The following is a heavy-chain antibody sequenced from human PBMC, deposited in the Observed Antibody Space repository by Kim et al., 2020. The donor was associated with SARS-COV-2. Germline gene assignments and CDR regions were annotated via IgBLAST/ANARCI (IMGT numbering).Heavy chain of an antibody. CDR1: GGSFSGYY. D-gene: IGHD3-22*01. Sequence: SETLSLTCDVYGGSFSGYYWNWIRQPPGKGLEWIGEINHSGSTSYNPSLKSRVTVSVDTSKNQFSLKMSSVTAADTAVYYCARGSGVYYYDSSGYYSGWFDPWGRGTLVTVSS. J-gene: IGHJ5*02. CDR3: ARGSGVYYYDSSGYYSGWFDP. V-gene: IGHV4-34*01. CDR2: INHSGST.